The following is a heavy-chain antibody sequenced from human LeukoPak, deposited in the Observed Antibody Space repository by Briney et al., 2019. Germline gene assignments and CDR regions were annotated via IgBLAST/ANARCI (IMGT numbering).Heavy chain of an antibody. Sequence: GASVKVSCKASGYEFTGHYVHWVRQAPGQGLEWMGWIDPRSGGTIYTQKFQGRVTMTRDTAISTAYMELRRLKSDNTAVYYCAREVLVYGLDVWGNGTAVAVSA. V-gene: IGHV1-2*02. J-gene: IGHJ6*04. CDR2: IDPRSGGT. CDR3: AREVLVYGLDV. CDR1: GYEFTGHY. D-gene: IGHD2-2*03.